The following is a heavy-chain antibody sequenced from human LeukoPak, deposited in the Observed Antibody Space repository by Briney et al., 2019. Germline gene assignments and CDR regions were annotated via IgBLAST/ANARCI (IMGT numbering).Heavy chain of an antibody. CDR1: GLTFSGYY. V-gene: IGHV4-34*01. Sequence: PSETLSLTCAVYGLTFSGYYWSWLRQPPGKGLEWIGEINHSGSTNYNPSLKSRVTISVDTSKNQFSLKLSSVTAADTAVYYCARRIPYALMNYWGQGTLVTVSS. CDR2: INHSGST. CDR3: ARRIPYALMNY. J-gene: IGHJ4*02. D-gene: IGHD3-16*01.